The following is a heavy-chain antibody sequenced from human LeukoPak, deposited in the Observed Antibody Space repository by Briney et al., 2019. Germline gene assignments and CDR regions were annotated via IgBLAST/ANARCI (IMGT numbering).Heavy chain of an antibody. CDR3: ARDHSALGSYPNP. CDR1: VLKFDEYG. D-gene: IGHD3-10*01. Sequence: GGSLRLACAASVLKFDEYGMAWVRQAPVKGLEWVSVIYTDGNTYYSDSVKGRFTISRDNSKNTLHLQMNSLRAEDTAVYYCARDHSALGSYPNPWGQGTQVTVSS. V-gene: IGHV3-66*01. J-gene: IGHJ5*02. CDR2: IYTDGNT.